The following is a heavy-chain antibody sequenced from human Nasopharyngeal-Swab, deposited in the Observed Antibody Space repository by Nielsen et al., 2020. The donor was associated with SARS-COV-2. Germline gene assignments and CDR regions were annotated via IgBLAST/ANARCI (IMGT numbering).Heavy chain of an antibody. D-gene: IGHD6-13*01. J-gene: IGHJ3*02. CDR3: ARDAAAGSGAFDI. V-gene: IGHV3-21*05. CDR1: GFTFSSYN. Sequence: GALKISCAASGFTFSSYNMNWVRQAPGKGLEWVSYISSSSSYTNYADSVKGRFTISRDNAKNSLYLQMNSLRAEDTAVYYCARDAAAGSGAFDIWGQGTMVTVSS. CDR2: ISSSSSYT.